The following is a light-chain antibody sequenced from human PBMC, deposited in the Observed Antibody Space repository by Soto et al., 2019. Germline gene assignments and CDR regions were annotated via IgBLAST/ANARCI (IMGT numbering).Light chain of an antibody. CDR2: DAS. J-gene: IGKJ2*01. V-gene: IGKV1-33*01. CDR1: QSISTN. Sequence: DIQMTQSPSSLSASVGDRVTITCRTSQSISTNLNWYQQKPGKAPKLLIYDASNLETGVPSRFSGSGSGTDFTFTISSLQPEDIATYYCQQYDNLPRTFGQGTKLEIK. CDR3: QQYDNLPRT.